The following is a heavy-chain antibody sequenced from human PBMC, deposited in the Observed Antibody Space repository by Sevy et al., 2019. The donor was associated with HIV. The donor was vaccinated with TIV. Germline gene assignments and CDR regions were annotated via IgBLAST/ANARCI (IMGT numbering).Heavy chain of an antibody. CDR1: GGSFSGYY. J-gene: IGHJ4*02. V-gene: IGHV4-34*01. CDR2: INHSGST. D-gene: IGHD3-10*01. Sequence: SETLSLTCAVYGGSFSGYYWSWIRQPPGKGLEWIGEINHSGSTNYNPSLKSRVTISVDTSKNQFSLKLSSVTAADTAVDYCASAYGSGSYSVERRRRPFDYWGQGTLVTVSS. CDR3: ASAYGSGSYSVERRRRPFDY.